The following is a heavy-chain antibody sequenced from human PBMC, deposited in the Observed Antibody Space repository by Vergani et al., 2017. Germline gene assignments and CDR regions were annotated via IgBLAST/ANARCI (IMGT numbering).Heavy chain of an antibody. J-gene: IGHJ4*02. CDR3: AXGSRAEGGSGPDK. CDR2: IFSSGTT. V-gene: IGHV4-61*02. Sequence: QVQLQESGPGLVKPSQTLSLSCTVSGGSVRTSIGYYWTWIRQPAVKTLEWIGEIFSSGTTNYNPTFKIGVTMSVDTSKNQFSLKLNSVTAADTAVYYCAXGSRAEGGSGPDKWGQGTLVTVSS. D-gene: IGHD6-13*01. CDR1: GGSVRTSIGYY.